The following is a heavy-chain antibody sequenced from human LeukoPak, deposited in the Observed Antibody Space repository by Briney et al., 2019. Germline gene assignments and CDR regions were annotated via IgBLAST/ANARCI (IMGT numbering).Heavy chain of an antibody. CDR3: AKERRTT. Sequence: PGGSLRLSCAASGFTFSGYPMIWVRQAPGKGLEWVSGMSGNGGNTYYADSVKGRFTISRDNSKNTLYVQMNSLRAEDTAVYYCAKERRTTWGQGTLVTVSS. CDR1: GFTFSGYP. CDR2: MSGNGGNT. D-gene: IGHD1-14*01. J-gene: IGHJ5*02. V-gene: IGHV3-23*01.